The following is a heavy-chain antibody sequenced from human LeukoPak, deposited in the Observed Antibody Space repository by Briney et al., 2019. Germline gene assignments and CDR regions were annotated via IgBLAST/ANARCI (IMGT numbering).Heavy chain of an antibody. D-gene: IGHD2-2*02. CDR2: INHSGST. CDR3: ASRPYCSSTSCYNPNYGMDV. J-gene: IGHJ6*02. V-gene: IGHV4-34*01. Sequence: SETLSLTCAVYGGSFSGYYWSWIRQPPGKGLEWIGEINHSGSTNYNPSLKSRVTISVDTSKNQFSLKLSSVTAADTAVYYCASRPYCSSTSCYNPNYGMDVWGQGTTVTVS. CDR1: GGSFSGYY.